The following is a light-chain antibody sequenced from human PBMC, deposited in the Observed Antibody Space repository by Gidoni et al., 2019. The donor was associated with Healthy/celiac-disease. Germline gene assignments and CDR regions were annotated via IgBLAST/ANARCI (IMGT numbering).Light chain of an antibody. V-gene: IGKV3-20*01. CDR1: QSVSSRY. CDR3: QQYGSSPPYT. J-gene: IGKJ2*01. CDR2: GAS. Sequence: EIVLTQSPGTLSLSPGERATLSCRDSQSVSSRYLAWYEQKPGQAPRLLIYGASSRTTGIPDRFRGSDSGTDFTLTISRLDPEDFAVYYCQQYGSSPPYTFGQGTKLEIK.